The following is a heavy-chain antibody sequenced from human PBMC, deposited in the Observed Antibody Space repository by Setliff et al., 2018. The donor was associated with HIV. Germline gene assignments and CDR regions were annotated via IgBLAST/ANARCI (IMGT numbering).Heavy chain of an antibody. J-gene: IGHJ4*02. V-gene: IGHV3-7*01. CDR1: GFTFRSYW. CDR2: IKEDGSEK. D-gene: IGHD5-12*01. CDR3: ARVVATSDY. Sequence: LGGSLRLSCAASGFTFRSYWLSWVRQAPGKGLEWVASIKEDGSEKYYVDSVKGRFTISRDNAKNSLLLQVNSLRAEDTAVYYCARVVATSDYWGPGTLVTVSS.